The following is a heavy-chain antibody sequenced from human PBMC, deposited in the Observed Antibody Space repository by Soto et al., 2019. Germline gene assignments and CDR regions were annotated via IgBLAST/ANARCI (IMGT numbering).Heavy chain of an antibody. CDR3: ALPSCGGDCYSPFDY. D-gene: IGHD2-21*02. CDR2: ISGNSGKT. V-gene: IGHV3-23*01. Sequence: EVQLLESGGGFVQPGGSLRLSCTASGVGLSTYAISWVRQAPGKGLEWVSVISGNSGKTDYADSVKGRFSISRDKSENTVYLQMTRLIAEDPAGYYCALPSCGGDCYSPFDYWGQGTLVTVSS. J-gene: IGHJ4*02. CDR1: GVGLSTYA.